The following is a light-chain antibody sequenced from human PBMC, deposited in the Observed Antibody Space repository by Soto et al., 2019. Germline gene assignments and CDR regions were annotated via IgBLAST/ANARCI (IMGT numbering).Light chain of an antibody. CDR1: QYVSVY. J-gene: IGKJ4*01. V-gene: IGKV1-5*03. CDR3: QQYSGTLLT. CDR2: RTY. Sequence: IQMIQSHTSLSASVGETVTITCRASQYVSVYVAWYQHKPGQGPMLLIHRTYTLQFGIPSRFTGSGSGIEFTLTISDLEPDDSATYYCQQYSGTLLTFGGGTKV.